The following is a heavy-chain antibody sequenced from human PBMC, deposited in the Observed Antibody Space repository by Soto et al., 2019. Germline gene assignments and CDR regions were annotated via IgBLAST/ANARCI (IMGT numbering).Heavy chain of an antibody. CDR1: GGSFSGYY. Sequence: PSDTLSLTCAVYGGSFSGYYWSWIRQPPGKGLEWIGEINHSGSTNYNPSLKSRVTISVDTSKNQFSLKLSSVTAADTAVYYCARRKDSSALFYYYYYMDVWGKGTTVNVSS. J-gene: IGHJ6*03. CDR2: INHSGST. V-gene: IGHV4-34*01. D-gene: IGHD6-25*01. CDR3: ARRKDSSALFYYYYYMDV.